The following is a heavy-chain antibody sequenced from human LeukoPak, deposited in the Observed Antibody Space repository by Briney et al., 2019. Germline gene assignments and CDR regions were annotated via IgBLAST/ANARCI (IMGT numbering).Heavy chain of an antibody. CDR1: GYTFTDYY. J-gene: IGHJ2*01. CDR2: INPNSGGT. Sequence: ASVKVSCKASGYTFTDYYIHWVRQAPGQGLEWVGWINPNSGGTNYAQKFQGRVTMTRDTSISTAYMELSRLRPDDTAVYYCSRPRDEGGLYWNCDLWGRGTLVTVSS. D-gene: IGHD2-15*01. CDR3: SRPRDEGGLYWNCDL. V-gene: IGHV1-2*02.